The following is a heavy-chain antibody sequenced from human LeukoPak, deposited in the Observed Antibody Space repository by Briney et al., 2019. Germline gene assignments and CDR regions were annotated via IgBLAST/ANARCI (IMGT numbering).Heavy chain of an antibody. CDR3: GRGDHYGSGSYYENCFDP. D-gene: IGHD3-10*01. V-gene: IGHV1-69*05. J-gene: IGHJ5*02. CDR2: IIPIFGTA. CDR1: GGTFSSYA. Sequence: SVKVSCKASGGTFSSYAISWVRQAPGQGLEWMGRIIPIFGTANYAQKFQGRVTITTDESTSTSYMELSSLAPEDTSVYYRGRGDHYGSGSYYENCFDPWGQGTLVTVSS.